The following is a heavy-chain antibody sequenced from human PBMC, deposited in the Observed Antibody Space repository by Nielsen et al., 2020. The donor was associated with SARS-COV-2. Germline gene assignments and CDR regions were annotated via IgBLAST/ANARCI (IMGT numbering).Heavy chain of an antibody. CDR2: ISYDGNSK. D-gene: IGHD3-16*01. CDR1: GFTFSSYA. CDR3: ARQGGDWFDP. J-gene: IGHJ5*02. V-gene: IGHV3-30-3*01. Sequence: GESLKISCAASGFTFSSYAVHWVRQAPGKGLEWLAVISYDGNSKYSADSVKGRFTISRDNSKNTLYLQMNSLRDEDTAVYYCARQGGDWFDPWGQGTLVIVSS.